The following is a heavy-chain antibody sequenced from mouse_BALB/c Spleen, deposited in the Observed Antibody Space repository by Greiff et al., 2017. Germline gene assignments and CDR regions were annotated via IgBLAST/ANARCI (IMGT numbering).Heavy chain of an antibody. Sequence: EVKLVESGPGLVKPSQSLSLTCSVTGYSITSGYYWNWIRQFPGNKLEWMGYISYDGSNNYNPSLKNRISITRDTSKNQFFLKLNSVTTEDTATYYCARESNYYYAMDYWGQGTSVTVSS. CDR1: GYSITSGYY. V-gene: IGHV3-6*02. D-gene: IGHD2-5*01. CDR2: ISYDGSN. J-gene: IGHJ4*01. CDR3: ARESNYYYAMDY.